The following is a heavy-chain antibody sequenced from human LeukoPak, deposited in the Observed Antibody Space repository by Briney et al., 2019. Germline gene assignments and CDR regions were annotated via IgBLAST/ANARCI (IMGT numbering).Heavy chain of an antibody. D-gene: IGHD6-19*01. CDR1: GGSISSSSYY. J-gene: IGHJ4*02. CDR3: ARVEWLVPYYFDY. V-gene: IGHV4-39*06. Sequence: PSETLSLTCTVSGGSISSSSYYWGWIRQPPGKGLEWIGSIYYSGSTYYNPSLKSRVTISVDTSKNQFPLKLSSVTAADTAVYYCARVEWLVPYYFDYWGQGTLVTVSS. CDR2: IYYSGST.